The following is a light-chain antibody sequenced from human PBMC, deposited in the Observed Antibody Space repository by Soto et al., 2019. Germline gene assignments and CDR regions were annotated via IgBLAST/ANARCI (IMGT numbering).Light chain of an antibody. CDR2: DAS. J-gene: IGKJ1*01. Sequence: ENVLTQSPGTLSLSPGERATLSCRASQSVGTYLAWYQQKPGQAPRLLIYDASTRATGIPDRFSGSGSETEFTLTISSLQSEDYAIYYCQQYNNWPPWTFGQGTKVDIK. V-gene: IGKV3-11*01. CDR3: QQYNNWPPWT. CDR1: QSVGTY.